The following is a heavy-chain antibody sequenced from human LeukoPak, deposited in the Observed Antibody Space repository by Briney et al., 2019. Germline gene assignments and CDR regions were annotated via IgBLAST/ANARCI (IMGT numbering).Heavy chain of an antibody. V-gene: IGHV3-7*01. CDR3: AGGLRWVADK. D-gene: IGHD1-26*01. CDR1: GFTFSSHW. CDR2: IKQDGNDK. Sequence: GGSLRLSCGASGFTFSSHWMNWVRQAPGKGLEWVAIIKQDGNDKFYVDSVKGRFTISRDNVKNSQHLQMNSLRAEDTAVYYCAGGLRWVADKWGQGTLVTVSS. J-gene: IGHJ4*02.